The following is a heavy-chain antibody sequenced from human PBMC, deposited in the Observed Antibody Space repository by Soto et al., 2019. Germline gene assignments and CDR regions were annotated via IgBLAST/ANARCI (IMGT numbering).Heavy chain of an antibody. J-gene: IGHJ5*02. CDR2: ISGSGFKK. D-gene: IGHD1-26*01. CDR1: GFIFENFG. V-gene: IGHV3-23*01. CDR3: AKNQGVELVPLATVDWFDP. Sequence: PGRSLRLSCAASGFIFENFGMSWVRQAPGKGLEWISSISGSGFKKYYADSVKGRFTISRDNSKSTVYLELNNLSAEDTGVYHCAKNQGVELVPLATVDWFDPWGQGSVVTVSS.